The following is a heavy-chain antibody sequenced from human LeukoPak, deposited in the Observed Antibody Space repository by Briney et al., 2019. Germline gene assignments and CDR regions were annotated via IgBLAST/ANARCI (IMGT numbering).Heavy chain of an antibody. CDR2: IYSGGST. Sequence: GGSLRLSCAASGFPLGDHWMTWVRQAPGKGLEWVSVIYSGGSTYYADSVKGRFTISRDNSKNTLYLQMNSLRAEDTAVYYCARGGLPDYYYYGMDVWGQGTTVTVSS. CDR1: GFPLGDHW. V-gene: IGHV3-66*01. D-gene: IGHD5-12*01. J-gene: IGHJ6*02. CDR3: ARGGLPDYYYYGMDV.